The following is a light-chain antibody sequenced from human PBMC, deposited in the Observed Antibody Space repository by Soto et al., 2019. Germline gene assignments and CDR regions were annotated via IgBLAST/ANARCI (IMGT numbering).Light chain of an antibody. V-gene: IGKV3-15*01. J-gene: IGKJ5*01. CDR3: QQYNNWPPIT. CDR1: QSVSSN. Sequence: EIVLTQSPATLSVSPGERATLYCTASQSVSSNLAWYQQKPGQAPRLLIYGASTRATGIPARFSGSGSGTEFTLTISSLQSEDFAVYFCQQYNNWPPITFGQGTRLEIK. CDR2: GAS.